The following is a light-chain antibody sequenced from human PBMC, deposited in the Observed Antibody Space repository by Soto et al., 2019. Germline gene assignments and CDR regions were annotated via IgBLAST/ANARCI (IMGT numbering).Light chain of an antibody. CDR1: QSVSSY. CDR3: QQYNSWPT. CDR2: GAS. J-gene: IGKJ1*01. Sequence: EIVLTQSPATLSLSPGERATLSCRASQSVSSYLAWYQQKPGQAPRLLIYGASTRATGIPARFSGSGSGTEFALTISSLQSEDFAVYYCQQYNSWPTFGQGTKVDIK. V-gene: IGKV3-15*01.